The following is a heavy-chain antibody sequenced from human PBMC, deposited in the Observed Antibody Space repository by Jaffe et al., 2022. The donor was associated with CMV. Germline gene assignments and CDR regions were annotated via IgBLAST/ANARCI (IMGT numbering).Heavy chain of an antibody. J-gene: IGHJ5*02. D-gene: IGHD3-3*01. CDR2: INPSGGST. Sequence: QVQLVQSGAEVKKPGASVKVSCKASGYTFTSYYMHWVRQAPGQGLEWMGIINPSGGSTSYAQKFQGRVTMTRDTSTSTVYMELSSLRSEDTAVYYCARAAEIPATIFGFDPWGQGTLVTVSS. CDR3: ARAAEIPATIFGFDP. V-gene: IGHV1-46*01. CDR1: GYTFTSYY.